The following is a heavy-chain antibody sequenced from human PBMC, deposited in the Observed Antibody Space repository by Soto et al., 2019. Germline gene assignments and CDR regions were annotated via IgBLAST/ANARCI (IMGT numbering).Heavy chain of an antibody. D-gene: IGHD1-26*01. J-gene: IGHJ4*02. CDR3: SNLDRWELDQIDY. Sequence: EVQLVESGGGLVKPGGSLRLSCAASGFTFINAWMSWVRQAPGKGLEWVGRIKTKTDGGTTDYAAPVKGRFTISRDDSKHTLYLQMNSLRTEDTAVYYCSNLDRWELDQIDYWGQGTLVTVSS. V-gene: IGHV3-15*01. CDR2: IKTKTDGGTT. CDR1: GFTFINAW.